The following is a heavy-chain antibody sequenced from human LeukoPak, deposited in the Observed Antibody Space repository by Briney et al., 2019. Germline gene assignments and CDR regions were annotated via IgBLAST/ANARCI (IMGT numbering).Heavy chain of an antibody. CDR1: GGSFSGYY. D-gene: IGHD3-22*01. V-gene: IGHV4-34*01. CDR3: ARLDRIDAFDI. CDR2: INPSRNT. Sequence: SETLSLTCAVFGGSFSGYYWNWIRQPPGKGLEWIGQINPSRNTNYNPSLKSRVTISVDTSKKQFSLKLSSVTAADTAVYYCARLDRIDAFDIWGQGTMVTVSS. J-gene: IGHJ3*02.